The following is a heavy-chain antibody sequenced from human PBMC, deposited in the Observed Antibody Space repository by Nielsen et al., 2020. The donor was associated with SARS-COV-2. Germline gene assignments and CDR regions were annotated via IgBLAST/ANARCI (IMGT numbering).Heavy chain of an antibody. Sequence: ASVKVSCKTSGYMFSSNGISWVRQAPGQGLEWMGWISGYNGKTNYLQKYQGRVTMTRETSTSTAYMELRSLTFDDTAIYYCVHRDGYYWGQGTLITVSS. J-gene: IGHJ4*02. V-gene: IGHV1-18*01. CDR2: ISGYNGKT. CDR3: VHRDGYY. CDR1: GYMFSSNG. D-gene: IGHD5-24*01.